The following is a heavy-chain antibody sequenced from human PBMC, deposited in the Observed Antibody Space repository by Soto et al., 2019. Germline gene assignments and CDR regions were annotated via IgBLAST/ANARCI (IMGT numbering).Heavy chain of an antibody. CDR3: TTEIINQLELKLGDV. J-gene: IGHJ6*04. CDR1: GFTFSNAW. V-gene: IGHV3-15*01. Sequence: GGSLRLSCAASGFTFSNAWMSWVRQAPGKWLEWVGRIKSKTDGGTTDYAAPVKGRFTISRDDSKNTLYLQMNSLKTEDTAVYYCTTEIINQLELKLGDVWGKGTTVTVSS. D-gene: IGHD1-7*01. CDR2: IKSKTDGGTT.